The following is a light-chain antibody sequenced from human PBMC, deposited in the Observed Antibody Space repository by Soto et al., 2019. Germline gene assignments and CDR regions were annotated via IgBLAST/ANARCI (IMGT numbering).Light chain of an antibody. CDR2: DAS. V-gene: IGKV1-5*01. CDR1: QSISSW. J-gene: IGKJ1*01. CDR3: QQYNSYPGT. Sequence: DIQMTQSPSTLYASVGDRVTITCRASQSISSWLAWYQQKPGKAPKLLIYDASSLESGVTSRFSGSGSGTEFTLTISSLQPDDFATYYCQQYNSYPGTFGQGTKVDIK.